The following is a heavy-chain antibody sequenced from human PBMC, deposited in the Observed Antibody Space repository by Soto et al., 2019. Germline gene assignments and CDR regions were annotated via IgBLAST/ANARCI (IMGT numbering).Heavy chain of an antibody. D-gene: IGHD3-9*01. Sequence: SETLSLTCTVSGCSISSYYWSWIRQPPGKGLEWIGYIYYSGSTNYNPSLKSRVTISVDTSKNQFSLKLSSVTAADTAVYYCARAGNWYNLSPGYYVYWGQGTMVTVSS. J-gene: IGHJ1*01. CDR2: IYYSGST. CDR1: GCSISSYY. V-gene: IGHV4-59*01. CDR3: ARAGNWYNLSPGYYVY.